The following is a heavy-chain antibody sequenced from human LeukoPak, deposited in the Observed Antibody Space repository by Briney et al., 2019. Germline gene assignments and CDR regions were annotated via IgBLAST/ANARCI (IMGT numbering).Heavy chain of an antibody. CDR1: GFTFDDYA. D-gene: IGHD3-10*01. CDR2: ISWNSGSI. J-gene: IGHJ4*02. V-gene: IGHV3-9*01. CDR3: ATLWPFMVRGVTSPFDY. Sequence: EPGRSLRLSCAASGFTFDDYAMHWVRQAPGKGLEWVSGISWNSGSIGYADSVKGRFTISRDNAKNSLYLQMNSLRAEDTALYYCATLWPFMVRGVTSPFDYWGQGTLVTVSS.